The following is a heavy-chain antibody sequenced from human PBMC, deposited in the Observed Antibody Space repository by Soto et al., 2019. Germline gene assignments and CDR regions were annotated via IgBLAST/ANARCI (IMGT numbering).Heavy chain of an antibody. CDR2: ISSSGSYI. D-gene: IGHD2-15*01. Sequence: EVQLAESGGGLVKPGGCLRLSCAASEFIFSTYTMNWVRQAPGKGLEWVSSISSSGSYIYYADSLKGRFTITRDNAKNSLYLQMSSLRADDTAVYYCARDLSRITDYHYGMDVWGQGTTVTVSS. J-gene: IGHJ6*02. V-gene: IGHV3-21*01. CDR1: EFIFSTYT. CDR3: ARDLSRITDYHYGMDV.